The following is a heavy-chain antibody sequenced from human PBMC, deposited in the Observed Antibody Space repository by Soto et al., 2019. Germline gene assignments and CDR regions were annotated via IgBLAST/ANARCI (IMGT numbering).Heavy chain of an antibody. CDR3: AAGYSNAPFDY. D-gene: IGHD1-26*01. J-gene: IGHJ4*02. CDR1: GFTFSSYS. V-gene: IGHV3-21*01. Sequence: GGSLRLSCAASGFTFSSYSMNWVRQAPGKGLEWVSSISSSSSYIYYADSVKGRFTISRNNAKNSLYLQMNSLRAEDTAVYYCAAGYSNAPFDYWGQGTLVTVSS. CDR2: ISSSSSYI.